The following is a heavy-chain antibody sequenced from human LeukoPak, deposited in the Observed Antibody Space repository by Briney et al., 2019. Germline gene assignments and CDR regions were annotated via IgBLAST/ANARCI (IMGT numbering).Heavy chain of an antibody. Sequence: GGSLRLSCAAFGFTFSSYGMHWVRQAPGKGLEWVAVISYDGSNKYYADSVKGRFTISRDNSKNTLYLQMNSLRAEDTAVYYCAKGLPGSYYDFWSGYYTGIQYYYGMDVWGQGTTVTVSS. V-gene: IGHV3-30*18. D-gene: IGHD3-3*01. CDR1: GFTFSSYG. CDR2: ISYDGSNK. CDR3: AKGLPGSYYDFWSGYYTGIQYYYGMDV. J-gene: IGHJ6*02.